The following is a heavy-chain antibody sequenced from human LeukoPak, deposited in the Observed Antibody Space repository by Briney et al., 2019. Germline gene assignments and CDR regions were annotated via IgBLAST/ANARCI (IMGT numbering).Heavy chain of an antibody. D-gene: IGHD5-24*01. V-gene: IGHV3-7*01. CDR2: IKPDGSDK. Sequence: PGGSLRLSCVGSGFSFRRHWVNWVRQSPGKGLEWVANIKPDGSDKYYVDSARGRFTVSRDNAKNSAFLQMNSLRAEDTAIYYCATISAQTFDIWGQGTLVSVSS. CDR1: GFSFRRHW. CDR3: ATISAQTFDI. J-gene: IGHJ3*02.